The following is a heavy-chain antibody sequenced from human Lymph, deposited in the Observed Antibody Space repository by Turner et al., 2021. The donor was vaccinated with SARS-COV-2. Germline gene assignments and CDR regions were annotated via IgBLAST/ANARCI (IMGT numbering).Heavy chain of an antibody. CDR1: GFTFSSYG. J-gene: IGHJ6*02. V-gene: IGHV3-23*01. CDR3: AKDRVVPPAIWNYYYYYGMDV. CDR2: ISGRGGRK. Sequence: EVQLLESVGGLVQPGGSLRLSCAASGFTFSSYGMSCVRQAQGKGLEGVSVISGRGGRKYYADSVKGRFTISRDNSKNTLYLQMNSLRAEDTAVYYCAKDRVVPPAIWNYYYYYGMDVWGQGTTVTVSS. D-gene: IGHD2-2*02.